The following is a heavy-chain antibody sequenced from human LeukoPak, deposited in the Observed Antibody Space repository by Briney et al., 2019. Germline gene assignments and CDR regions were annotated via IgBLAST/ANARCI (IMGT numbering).Heavy chain of an antibody. D-gene: IGHD2-2*01. V-gene: IGHV3-30*02. CDR2: IRYDGTNK. CDR1: GFTLSNYG. J-gene: IGHJ4*02. Sequence: PRGSLRLSCEASGFTLSNYGMNWVRQAPGNGLEWVAFIRYDGTNKYYGDSVKGRFTISRDNSKNTLYLQMNSLRAEDTAIYYCASSAMDYWGQGTLVTVSS. CDR3: ASSAMDY.